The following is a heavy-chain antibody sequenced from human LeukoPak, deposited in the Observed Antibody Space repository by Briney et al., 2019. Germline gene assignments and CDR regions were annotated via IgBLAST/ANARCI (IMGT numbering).Heavy chain of an antibody. V-gene: IGHV4-59*08. J-gene: IGHJ3*02. Sequence: SETLSLTCTVSGGSISSYYWSWIRQPPGKGLEWIGYIYYSGSANYNPSLKSRVTISVDTSKNQFSLKLSSVTAADTAVYYCAIFDSSGYKAFDIWGQGTMVTVSS. CDR2: IYYSGSA. CDR1: GGSISSYY. CDR3: AIFDSSGYKAFDI. D-gene: IGHD3-22*01.